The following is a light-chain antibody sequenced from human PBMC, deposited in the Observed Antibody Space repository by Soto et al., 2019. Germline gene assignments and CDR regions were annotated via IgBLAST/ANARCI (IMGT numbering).Light chain of an antibody. CDR2: EAS. Sequence: EIVLTQSPATLSLSPGERATLSCRASQSVSSYLAWYQQKPGQAPRLLIYEASNRATGIPARFSGSGSGTDFTLTISSLEPEDFAVYYCQQRSNWPRSITFGQGTRLEIK. CDR1: QSVSSY. J-gene: IGKJ5*01. CDR3: QQRSNWPRSIT. V-gene: IGKV3-11*01.